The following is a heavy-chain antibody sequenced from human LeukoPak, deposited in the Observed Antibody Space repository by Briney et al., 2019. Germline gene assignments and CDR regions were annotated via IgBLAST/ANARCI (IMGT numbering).Heavy chain of an antibody. J-gene: IGHJ5*02. CDR2: ISYDGSSK. Sequence: PGGSLRLSCEASGFTFSSYPMSWVRQAPGKGLEWVAVISYDGSSKYYADSVKGRFTISRDNSKNTLYLQMNSLRAEDTAVYYCAREKLRYFDWLSQFDPWGQGTLVTVSS. D-gene: IGHD3-9*01. CDR1: GFTFSSYP. CDR3: AREKLRYFDWLSQFDP. V-gene: IGHV3-30-3*01.